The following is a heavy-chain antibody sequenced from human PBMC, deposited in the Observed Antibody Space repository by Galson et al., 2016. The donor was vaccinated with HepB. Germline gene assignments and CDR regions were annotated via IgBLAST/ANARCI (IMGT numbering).Heavy chain of an antibody. D-gene: IGHD4/OR15-4a*01. J-gene: IGHJ3*01. V-gene: IGHV3-48*02. CDR2: ISSSIRTI. CDR3: ARELVRSAFDL. CDR1: GFTLSGSG. Sequence: SLRLSCAASGFTLSGSGLNWVRQAPGRGLEWISYISSSIRTIYYADSVMGRFTISRDNAENSVYLQMNSLRDEDTAVYYCARELVRSAFDLWGQGTMVTGSS.